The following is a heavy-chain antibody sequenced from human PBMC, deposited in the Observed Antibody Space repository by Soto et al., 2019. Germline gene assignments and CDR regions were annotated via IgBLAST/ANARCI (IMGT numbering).Heavy chain of an antibody. CDR2: IFPDDSDT. Sequence: SLKISCKASGYIIKNYWIGWVRQMPGQGLEWMGIIFPDDSDTRYSPSFQGHVTISVDKSISTAYVQWSSLKASDSAIYYCFRGGVTSRTFDYWGQGTLVTVSS. J-gene: IGHJ4*02. V-gene: IGHV5-51*01. D-gene: IGHD3-16*01. CDR3: FRGGVTSRTFDY. CDR1: GYIIKNYW.